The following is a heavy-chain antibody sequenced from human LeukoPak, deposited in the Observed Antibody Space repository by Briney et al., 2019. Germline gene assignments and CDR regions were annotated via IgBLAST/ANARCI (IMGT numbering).Heavy chain of an antibody. Sequence: GGSLRLSCAASGFTFSNAWMSWVRQAPGKGLEWVGRIKSKTDGGTTDYAAPVKGRFTISRDDSKNTLYPQMNSLKTEDTAVYYCTTGERYSGYDFDYWGQGTLVTVSS. J-gene: IGHJ4*02. CDR3: TTGERYSGYDFDY. V-gene: IGHV3-15*01. D-gene: IGHD5-12*01. CDR1: GFTFSNAW. CDR2: IKSKTDGGTT.